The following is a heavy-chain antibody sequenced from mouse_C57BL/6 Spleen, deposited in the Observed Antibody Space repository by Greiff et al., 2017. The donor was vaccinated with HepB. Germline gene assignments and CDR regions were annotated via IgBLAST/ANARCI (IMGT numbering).Heavy chain of an antibody. CDR2: INPYNGGT. Sequence: EVQLQQSGPVLVKPGASVKMSCKASGYTFTDYYMNWVKQSHGKSLEWIGVINPYNGGTSYNQKFKGKATLTVDKSSSTAYMELNSLTSEDSAVYYCARSGGSYAMDYWGQRTSVTVSS. D-gene: IGHD3-1*01. V-gene: IGHV1-19*01. J-gene: IGHJ4*01. CDR3: ARSGGSYAMDY. CDR1: GYTFTDYY.